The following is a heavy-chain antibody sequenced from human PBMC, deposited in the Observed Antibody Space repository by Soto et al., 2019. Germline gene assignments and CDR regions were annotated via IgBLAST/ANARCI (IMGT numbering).Heavy chain of an antibody. CDR1: GSSIIGDY. J-gene: IGHJ5*02. V-gene: IGHV4-59*12. CDR2: IHYSGSA. Sequence: QVQLQESGPGLVKPSETLSLTCTFSGSSIIGDYWTWIRQSPERGLEWIGYIHYSGSANYNPSLNSRLTMSVDRSKSQFSMKLASVTAADTAVYYCARGVGGSGLNWFDPWGQGTLVIVSS. D-gene: IGHD6-19*01. CDR3: ARGVGGSGLNWFDP.